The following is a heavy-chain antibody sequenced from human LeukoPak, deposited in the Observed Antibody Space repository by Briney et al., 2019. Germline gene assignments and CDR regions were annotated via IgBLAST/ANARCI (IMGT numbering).Heavy chain of an antibody. V-gene: IGHV4-34*01. Sequence: KPSETLSLTCAVYGGSFSGYYWSWIRQPPGKGLEWIGEINHSGSTNYNPSLKSRVTISVDTSKNQFSLKLSSLTAADTAVYYCARSTNLFDYWGQGTLVTVSS. CDR2: INHSGST. J-gene: IGHJ4*02. CDR3: ARSTNLFDY. CDR1: GGSFSGYY. D-gene: IGHD2-8*01.